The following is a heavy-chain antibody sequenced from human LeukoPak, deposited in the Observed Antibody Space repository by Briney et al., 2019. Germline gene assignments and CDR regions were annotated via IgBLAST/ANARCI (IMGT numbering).Heavy chain of an antibody. V-gene: IGHV3-15*01. CDR3: TTDGAATYYYDSSGYFVLY. J-gene: IGHJ4*02. D-gene: IGHD3-22*01. CDR2: IKSKTDGGTT. Sequence: GGSLRLSCAASGFTFSNAWMSWVRQAPGKGLEWVGRIKSKTDGGTTDYAAPVKGRFTIPRDDSKNTLYLQMNSLKTEDTAVYYCTTDGAATYYYDSSGYFVLYWGQGTLVTVSS. CDR1: GFTFSNAW.